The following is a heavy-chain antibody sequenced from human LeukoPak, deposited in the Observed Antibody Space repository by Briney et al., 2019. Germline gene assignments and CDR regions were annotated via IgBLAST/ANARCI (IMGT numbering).Heavy chain of an antibody. CDR3: ARGVGYNYGLYYQYGMDV. J-gene: IGHJ6*02. Sequence: SVKVSCKASGGTFSSYAISWVRQAPGQGLEWMGGIIPIFGTANYAQKFQGRVTITRDTSASTAYMELSSLRSEDTAVYYCARGVGYNYGLYYQYGMDVWGQGTTVTVSS. V-gene: IGHV1-69*05. CDR1: GGTFSSYA. D-gene: IGHD5-18*01. CDR2: IIPIFGTA.